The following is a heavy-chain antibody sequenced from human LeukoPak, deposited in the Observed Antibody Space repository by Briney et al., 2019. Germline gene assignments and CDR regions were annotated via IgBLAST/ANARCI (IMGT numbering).Heavy chain of an antibody. D-gene: IGHD6-19*01. CDR2: ISYDGSNK. CDR3: AKGRWESSGWYDLDY. J-gene: IGHJ4*02. Sequence: PGGSLRLSCAASGLTFSSYGMHWVRQAPGKGLEWVAVISYDGSNKYYADSVKGRFTISRDNSKNTLYLQMNSLRAEDTAVYYCAKGRWESSGWYDLDYWGQGTLVTVSS. V-gene: IGHV3-30*18. CDR1: GLTFSSYG.